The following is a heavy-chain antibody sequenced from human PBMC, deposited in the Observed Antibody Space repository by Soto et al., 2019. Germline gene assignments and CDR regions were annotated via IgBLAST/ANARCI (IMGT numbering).Heavy chain of an antibody. D-gene: IGHD7-27*01. CDR1: GFTFSSYG. CDR2: ISYDGSNK. CDR3: AKDTGVPYYYGMDV. J-gene: IGHJ6*02. Sequence: QVQLVESGGGVVQPGRSLRLSCAASGFTFSSYGMHWVRQAPGKGLEWVAVISYDGSNKYYADSVKGRFTISRDNSKNTLYLHMNSLRAEDTAVYYCAKDTGVPYYYGMDVWGQGTTVTVSS. V-gene: IGHV3-30*18.